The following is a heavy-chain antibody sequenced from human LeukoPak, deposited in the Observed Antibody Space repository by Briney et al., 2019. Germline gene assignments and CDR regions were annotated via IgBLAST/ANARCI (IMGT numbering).Heavy chain of an antibody. CDR3: ARGPGSRGIFDY. Sequence: GGSLRLSCAVSGFTVSAHYMSWVRQAPGKGLECVSFLYTGGDTYYADSVKGRFTISRDNPKNTLYLQMNSLRAEDTAVYYCARGPGSRGIFDYWGQGTLVTVSS. D-gene: IGHD3-10*01. V-gene: IGHV3-53*01. J-gene: IGHJ4*02. CDR1: GFTVSAHY. CDR2: LYTGGDT.